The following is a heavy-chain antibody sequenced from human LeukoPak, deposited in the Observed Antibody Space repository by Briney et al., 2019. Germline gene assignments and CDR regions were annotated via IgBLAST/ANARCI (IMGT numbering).Heavy chain of an antibody. J-gene: IGHJ4*02. D-gene: IGHD3-22*01. CDR2: IIPIFGTA. V-gene: IGHV1-69*13. CDR3: AKAYYDSSGFDY. Sequence: SVKVSCKASGGTFSSYAISWVRQAPGQGLEWMGGIIPIFGTANYAQKFQGRVTITADESTSTAYMELSSLRSEDTAVYYCAKAYYDSSGFDYWGQGTLVTVSS. CDR1: GGTFSSYA.